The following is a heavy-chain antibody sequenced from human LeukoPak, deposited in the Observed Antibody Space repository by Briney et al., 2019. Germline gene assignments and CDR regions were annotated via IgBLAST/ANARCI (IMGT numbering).Heavy chain of an antibody. CDR2: ISGSGGST. Sequence: GGSLRLSCAASGFTFSSYAMSWVRQAPGKGLEWVSAISGSGGSTYYADSVKGRFTISRDNSKNTLYLQMNSLRAQDTAVYYCAKDPSYYYDSSGYYPWYFDYWGQGTLVTVSS. V-gene: IGHV3-23*01. CDR3: AKDPSYYYDSSGYYPWYFDY. CDR1: GFTFSSYA. J-gene: IGHJ4*02. D-gene: IGHD3-22*01.